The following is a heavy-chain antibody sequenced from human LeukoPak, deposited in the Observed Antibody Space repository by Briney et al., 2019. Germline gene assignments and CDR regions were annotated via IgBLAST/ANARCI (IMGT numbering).Heavy chain of an antibody. J-gene: IGHJ6*04. CDR3: VKRGGDSDHDGLDV. CDR1: GLTIINYG. CDR2: ITYDGTQR. Sequence: GGSLRLSCAASGLTIINYGMHWVRQGPGKGLEWVSFITYDGTQRYSADVKDRFTISRDSSKNSLYLQMDSLRNDDTAMYYCVKRGGDSDHDGLDVWGKGTTVTVSS. D-gene: IGHD3-10*01. V-gene: IGHV3-30*18.